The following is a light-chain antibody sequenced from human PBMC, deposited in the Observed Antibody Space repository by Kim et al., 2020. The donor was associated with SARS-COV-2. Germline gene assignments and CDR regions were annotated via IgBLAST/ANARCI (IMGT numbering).Light chain of an antibody. CDR2: DAS. CDR1: QSITGW. CDR3: QQYNAYRT. Sequence: DIQMTQSPSTLSASVGDRVTITCRASQSITGWLAWYQQKPGKAPQLLIYDASNLESGVPSRFSGSGSGTEFTLTISSLQPDDFATYYCQQYNAYRTFGQVTKVDIK. J-gene: IGKJ1*01. V-gene: IGKV1-5*01.